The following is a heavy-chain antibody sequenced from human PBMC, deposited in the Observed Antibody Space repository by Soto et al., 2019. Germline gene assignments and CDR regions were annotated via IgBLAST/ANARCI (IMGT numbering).Heavy chain of an antibody. Sequence: EVQLLESGGGLVQPGGSLRLSCAASGFIFSSYAMTWVRQAPGKGLEWVSAISGGGGSTYYADSVKGRFTISRDNPKNPLNLQMNSLRAEDTAVYYCAKTVEMATIRPFDYWGQGPVVTVSS. CDR2: ISGGGGST. CDR3: AKTVEMATIRPFDY. CDR1: GFIFSSYA. V-gene: IGHV3-23*01. D-gene: IGHD5-12*01. J-gene: IGHJ4*02.